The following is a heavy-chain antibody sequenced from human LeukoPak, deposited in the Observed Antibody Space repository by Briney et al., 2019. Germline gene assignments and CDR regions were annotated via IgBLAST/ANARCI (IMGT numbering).Heavy chain of an antibody. CDR3: ARGRGYFGLLDS. D-gene: IGHD1-26*01. CDR2: FYHNGSP. J-gene: IGHJ4*02. CDR1: GYSISSGYY. Sequence: PSETLSLTCSVSGYSISSGYYWGWIRQSPGKGLEWIESFYHNGSPLYNPSLKSRVTISVDTSKNQFSLKLSSVTAADTAVYFCARGRGYFGLLDSWGQGILVTVSS. V-gene: IGHV4-38-2*02.